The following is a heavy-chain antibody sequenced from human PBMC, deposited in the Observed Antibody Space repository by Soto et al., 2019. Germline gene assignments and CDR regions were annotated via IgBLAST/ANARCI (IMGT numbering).Heavy chain of an antibody. CDR2: MYHSGST. V-gene: IGHV4-4*02. CDR3: AGSRDGYNYDY. J-gene: IGHJ4*02. CDR1: GGSTSSTNW. Sequence: QVQLQESGPGLVKPSGTLSLTCTVSGGSTSSTNWWCWVRQPPGKGLEWIGEMYHSGSTNYSPSLKSRVTISLDKSKNQFSLKLTSVTAADTAVYYCAGSRDGYNYDYWGQGTPVTVSS. D-gene: IGHD5-12*01.